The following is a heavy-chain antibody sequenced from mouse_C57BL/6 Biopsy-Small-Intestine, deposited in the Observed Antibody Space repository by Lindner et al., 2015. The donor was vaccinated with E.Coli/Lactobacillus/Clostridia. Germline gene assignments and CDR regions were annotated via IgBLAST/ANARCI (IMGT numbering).Heavy chain of an antibody. CDR3: ARRDYDEEGFTY. Sequence: VQLQESGAELVRPGASVKLSCTASGFNIKDSLMHWVKQRPDQGLEWIGRIDPANGNSKCDPKFQDKATITADTSSNTAYLHLSSLISEDTAVYYCARRDYDEEGFTYWGQGTLVTVSA. D-gene: IGHD2-4*01. J-gene: IGHJ3*01. V-gene: IGHV14-3*02. CDR1: GFNIKDSL. CDR2: IDPANGNS.